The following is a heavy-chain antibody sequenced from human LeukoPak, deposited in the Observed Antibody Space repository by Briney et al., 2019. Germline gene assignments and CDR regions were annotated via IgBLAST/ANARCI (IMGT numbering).Heavy chain of an antibody. V-gene: IGHV3-23*01. Sequence: GGSLRLSCAASGFTFSSSSISWVRQAPGKGLEWVSAITDAVGSTHYADSVKGRFTISSDNSKNTVYLQMNSLRPEDMAVYYCSKEIFSGLLYIDYWGQGTLVTVSS. CDR3: SKEIFSGLLYIDY. J-gene: IGHJ4*02. D-gene: IGHD5-12*01. CDR1: GFTFSSSS. CDR2: ITDAVGST.